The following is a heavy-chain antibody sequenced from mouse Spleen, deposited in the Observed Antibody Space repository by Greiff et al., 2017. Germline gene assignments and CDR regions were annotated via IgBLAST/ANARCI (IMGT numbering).Heavy chain of an antibody. J-gene: IGHJ2*01. CDR2: ISSGGSYT. CDR3: ARQLDGYLYYFDY. CDR1: GFTFSSYT. D-gene: IGHD2-3*01. Sequence: EVMLVESGGGLVKPGGSLKLSCAASGFTFSSYTMSWVRQTPEKRLEWVATISSGGSYTYYPDSVKGRFTISRDNAKNTLYLQMSSLKSEDTAMYYCARQLDGYLYYFDYWGQGTTLTVSS. V-gene: IGHV5-6-4*01.